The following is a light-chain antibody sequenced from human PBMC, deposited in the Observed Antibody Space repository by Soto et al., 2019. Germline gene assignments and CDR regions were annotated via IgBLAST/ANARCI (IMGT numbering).Light chain of an antibody. CDR1: QSISNY. CDR3: QQSYITPWT. V-gene: IGKV1-39*01. Sequence: DIQMTQSPSSLSASVGDRVSITCRASQSISNYLNWYQHKPGNSPKVLLYGASILQTGVPSRFSGSGSGTDFTLIIRRLQPEDSATYYCQQSYITPWTFGQGTKVEIK. CDR2: GAS. J-gene: IGKJ1*01.